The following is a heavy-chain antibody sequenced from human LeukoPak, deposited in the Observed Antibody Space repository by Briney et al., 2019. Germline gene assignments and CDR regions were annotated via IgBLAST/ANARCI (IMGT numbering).Heavy chain of an antibody. CDR2: ISGSGGST. CDR3: AKTYYDFWSGYSAFDY. D-gene: IGHD3-3*01. Sequence: SGGSLRLSCAASGLTFSSYAMSWVRQAPGKGLEWVSAISGSGGSTYYADSVKGRFTISRDNSKNTLYLQMNSLRAEDTAVYYCAKTYYDFWSGYSAFDYWGQGTLVTVSS. J-gene: IGHJ4*02. CDR1: GLTFSSYA. V-gene: IGHV3-23*01.